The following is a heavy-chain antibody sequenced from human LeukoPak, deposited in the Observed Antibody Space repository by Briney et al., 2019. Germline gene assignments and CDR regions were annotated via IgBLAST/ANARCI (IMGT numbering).Heavy chain of an antibody. D-gene: IGHD2-15*01. CDR1: GYTFSSYD. CDR2: IIPIFGTA. Sequence: SVKVSCKASGYTFSSYDINWVRQATGQGLEWMGGIIPIFGTASYAQKFQGRVTITADESTSTAYMELSSLRSEDTAVYYCARSEPSGYCSGGSCYSYDYWGQGTLVTVSS. V-gene: IGHV1-69*13. CDR3: ARSEPSGYCSGGSCYSYDY. J-gene: IGHJ4*02.